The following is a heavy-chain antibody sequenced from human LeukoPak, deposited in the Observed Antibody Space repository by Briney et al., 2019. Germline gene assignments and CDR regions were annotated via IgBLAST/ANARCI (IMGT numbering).Heavy chain of an antibody. CDR1: GYTFTSYG. CDR3: ARVRRRGHYDAGGGY. V-gene: IGHV1-18*01. D-gene: IGHD3-22*01. J-gene: IGHJ4*02. Sequence: ASVKVSCKASGYTFTSYGISWVRQAPGQGLEWMGWISAYNGNTNYAQKLQGRVTMTTDTSTSTAYMELRSLRSDDTAVYYCARVRRRGHYDAGGGYWGQGTLVTVSS. CDR2: ISAYNGNT.